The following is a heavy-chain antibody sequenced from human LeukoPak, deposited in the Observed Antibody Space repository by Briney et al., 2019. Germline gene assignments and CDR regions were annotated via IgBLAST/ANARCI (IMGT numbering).Heavy chain of an antibody. CDR1: GYTFTSYY. CDR3: ARDDSYFVAGYYFDY. Sequence: ASVEVSCKASGYTFTSYYMHWVRQAPGQGLEWMGIINPSGGSTSYAQKFQGRVTMTRDTSTSTVYMELSSLRSEDTAVYYCARDDSYFVAGYYFDYWGQGTLVTVSS. D-gene: IGHD6-19*01. J-gene: IGHJ4*02. V-gene: IGHV1-46*01. CDR2: INPSGGST.